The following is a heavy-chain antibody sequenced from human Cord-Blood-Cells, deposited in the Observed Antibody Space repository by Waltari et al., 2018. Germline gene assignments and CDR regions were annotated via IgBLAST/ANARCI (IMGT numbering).Heavy chain of an antibody. J-gene: IGHJ1*01. V-gene: IGHV4-34*01. D-gene: IGHD6-13*01. CDR3: ASNIKAAGPDVQH. CDR2: INHSGST. Sequence: QVQLQQWGAGLLKPSETLSLTCAVYGGSFSGYYWSWIRQPPGKGLEWIGEINHSGSTNYNPSLKSRVTISVDTSKNQFSLKLSSVTAADTAVYYCASNIKAAGPDVQHWGQGTLVTVSS. CDR1: GGSFSGYY.